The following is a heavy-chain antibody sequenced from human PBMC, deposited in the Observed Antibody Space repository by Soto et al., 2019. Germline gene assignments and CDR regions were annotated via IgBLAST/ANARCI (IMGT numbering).Heavy chain of an antibody. Sequence: EVQLVQSGAEVKKPGESLRISCKGSGYSFTSYWISWVRQMPGKGLEWMGRIDPSDSYTNYSPSFQGHVTISADKSISTAYLQWSSLKASDTAMYYCARHKSHSSSLISLDYWGQGTLVTVSS. CDR1: GYSFTSYW. CDR3: ARHKSHSSSLISLDY. V-gene: IGHV5-10-1*03. CDR2: IDPSDSYT. J-gene: IGHJ4*02. D-gene: IGHD6-6*01.